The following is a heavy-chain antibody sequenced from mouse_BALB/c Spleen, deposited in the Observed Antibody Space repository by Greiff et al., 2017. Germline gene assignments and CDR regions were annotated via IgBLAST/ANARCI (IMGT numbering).Heavy chain of an antibody. CDR1: GFTFSSFG. CDR2: ISSGSSTI. CDR3: ARRGRDYAYAMDY. D-gene: IGHD2-4*01. Sequence: EVKLMESGGGLVQPGGSRKLSCAASGFTFSSFGMHWVRQAPEKGLEWVAYISSGSSTIYYADTVKGRFTISRDNPKNTLFLQMTSLRSEDTAMYYCARRGRDYAYAMDYWGQGTSVTVSS. J-gene: IGHJ4*01. V-gene: IGHV5-17*02.